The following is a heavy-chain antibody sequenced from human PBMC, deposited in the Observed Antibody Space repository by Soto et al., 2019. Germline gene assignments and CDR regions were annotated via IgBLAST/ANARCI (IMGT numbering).Heavy chain of an antibody. V-gene: IGHV4-39*01. D-gene: IGHD3-10*01. J-gene: IGHJ4*02. Sequence: LETLSLTCCVSGDSITTNGYYWGWIRQPPGKGLQWIGNVYSTGSTFSHPSLTSRVFISVHTSKNKFSLRLTSVTAADTAVYYCARSRYCYGLRTDFWCPGIMVT. CDR3: ARSRYCYGLRTDF. CDR1: GDSITTNGYY. CDR2: VYSTGST.